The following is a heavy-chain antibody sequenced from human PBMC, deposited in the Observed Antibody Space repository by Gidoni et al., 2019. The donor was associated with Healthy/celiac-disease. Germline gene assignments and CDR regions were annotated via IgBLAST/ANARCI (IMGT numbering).Heavy chain of an antibody. Sequence: QVQLQESGPGLVKPSETLSLTCTVSGGSISSYYWSWIRQPPGKGLEWIGYIYYSGSTNYNPSLKSRVTISVGTSKNQFSLKLSSVTAADTAVYYCARGRLNFDWFPNAFDIWGQGTMVTVSS. D-gene: IGHD3-9*01. CDR2: IYYSGST. J-gene: IGHJ3*02. V-gene: IGHV4-59*01. CDR3: ARGRLNFDWFPNAFDI. CDR1: GGSISSYY.